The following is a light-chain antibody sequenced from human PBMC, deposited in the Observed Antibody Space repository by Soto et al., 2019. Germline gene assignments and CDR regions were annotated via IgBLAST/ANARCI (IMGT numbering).Light chain of an antibody. CDR2: GAS. Sequence: EIVLTQSPGTLSLSPGERATLSCRASQSVSNSYLAWYQQKPGQAPRHLIYGASSRATGIPDRFSGSGSGADFTLTNSRLEPEDFAVYYCQQYGTSVLTFGGGTKVEI. V-gene: IGKV3-20*01. CDR1: QSVSNSY. J-gene: IGKJ4*01. CDR3: QQYGTSVLT.